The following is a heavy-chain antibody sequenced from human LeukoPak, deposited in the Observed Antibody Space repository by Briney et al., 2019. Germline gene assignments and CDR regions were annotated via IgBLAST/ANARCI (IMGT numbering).Heavy chain of an antibody. V-gene: IGHV1-69*05. CDR3: VPGVRNPF. CDR2: IIPIFGTA. D-gene: IGHD2-21*01. J-gene: IGHJ4*02. CDR1: GGTFSSYA. Sequence: SVKVSCKASGGTFSSYAISWVRQAPGQGLEWMGGIIPIFGTANYAQKFQGRVTITTDESTSTVYMELSSLRSEDTAVYYCVPGVRNPFWGQGTLVTVSS.